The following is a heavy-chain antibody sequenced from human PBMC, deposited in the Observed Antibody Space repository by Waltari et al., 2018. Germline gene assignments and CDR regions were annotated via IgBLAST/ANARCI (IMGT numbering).Heavy chain of an antibody. CDR1: GFTFSSYG. CDR2: IRYDGSNK. J-gene: IGHJ4*02. CDR3: AKQPYGSSWRDFDY. V-gene: IGHV3-30*02. D-gene: IGHD6-13*01. Sequence: QVQLVESGGGVVQPGGSPRLSCAASGFTFSSYGMHWVRQAPGKGLEWVALIRYDGSNKYYADSVKGRFTRSRDKSKNTLYLQMNSLIAEDTAGYYCAKQPYGSSWRDFDYWGRGTLVTVSS.